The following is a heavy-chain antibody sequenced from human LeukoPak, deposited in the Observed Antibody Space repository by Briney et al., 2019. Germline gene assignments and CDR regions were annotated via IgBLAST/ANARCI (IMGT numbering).Heavy chain of an antibody. CDR1: GGSISSSSYY. Sequence: PSETLSLTCTVSGGSISSSSYYWGWIRQPPGKGLEWIGSIYYSGSTYYNPSLKSRVTISVDTSKNQFSLKLSSVTAADTAVYYCARSGTSEAYFDYWGQGTLVTVSS. D-gene: IGHD1-26*01. CDR3: ARSGTSEAYFDY. V-gene: IGHV4-39*01. J-gene: IGHJ4*02. CDR2: IYYSGST.